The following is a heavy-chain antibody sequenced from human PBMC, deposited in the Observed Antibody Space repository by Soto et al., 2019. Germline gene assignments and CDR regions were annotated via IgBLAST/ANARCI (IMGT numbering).Heavy chain of an antibody. D-gene: IGHD3-10*02. CDR2: INAGNGNT. J-gene: IGHJ4*02. CDR1: GYTFTSYA. CDR3: ARVKPEARAQCYDY. Sequence: GASVKVSCKASGYTFTSYAMHWVRQAPGQRLEWMGWINAGNGNTKYSQKFQGRVTITRDTSASTAYMELSSLRSEDTAVYYCARVKPEARAQCYDYWGQGTLVTVSS. V-gene: IGHV1-3*01.